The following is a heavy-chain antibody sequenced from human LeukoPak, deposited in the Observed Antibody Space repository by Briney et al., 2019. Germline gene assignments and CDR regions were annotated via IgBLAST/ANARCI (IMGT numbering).Heavy chain of an antibody. D-gene: IGHD2-2*01. CDR3: ARSRPDRRIVVVPAAMRGYFDY. J-gene: IGHJ4*02. Sequence: ASVKVSCKASGYTFTGYYMHWVRQAPGQGLEWMGWINPNSGGTNYAQKFQGRVTMTRDTSISTAYMELSRLRSDDTAVYYCARSRPDRRIVVVPAAMRGYFDYWGQGALVTVSS. V-gene: IGHV1-2*02. CDR2: INPNSGGT. CDR1: GYTFTGYY.